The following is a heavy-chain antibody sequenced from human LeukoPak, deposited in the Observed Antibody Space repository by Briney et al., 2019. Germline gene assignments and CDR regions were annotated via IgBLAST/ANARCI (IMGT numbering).Heavy chain of an antibody. CDR2: ISGSGGST. J-gene: IGHJ3*02. V-gene: IGHV3-23*01. D-gene: IGHD3-22*01. CDR3: AKDPRYEGYYDSSAHPPAAFDI. Sequence: GGSLRLSCAASGFTFSIYAMSWVRQAPGKGLEWVSGISGSGGSTYYADSVKGRFTISRDNSKNTLFLQMNSLRAEDTAVYYCAKDPRYEGYYDSSAHPPAAFDIWGQGTMVTVSS. CDR1: GFTFSIYA.